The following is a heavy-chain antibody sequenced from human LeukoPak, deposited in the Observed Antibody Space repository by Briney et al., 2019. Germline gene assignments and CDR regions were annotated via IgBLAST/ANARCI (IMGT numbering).Heavy chain of an antibody. CDR1: GGSISSGGSY. Sequence: SETLSLTCTVSGGSISSGGSYWSWIRQPAGKGLEWIGEINHSGSTNYNPSLKSRVTISVDTSKNQFSLKLSSVTAADTAVYYCARGLGFRYSYYYYGMDVWGQGTLVTVSS. CDR2: INHSGST. J-gene: IGHJ6*02. CDR3: ARGLGFRYSYYYYGMDV. V-gene: IGHV4-61*09. D-gene: IGHD4-11*01.